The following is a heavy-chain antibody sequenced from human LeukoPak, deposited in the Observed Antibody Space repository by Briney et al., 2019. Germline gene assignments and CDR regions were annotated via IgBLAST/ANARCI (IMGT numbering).Heavy chain of an antibody. J-gene: IGHJ4*02. CDR1: GYSISSGYH. CDR3: ARINLNPGY. Sequence: SETLSLTCSVSGYSISSGYHWAWVRQPPGKGLELIGSVHHSGATYYNPSLNSQLTISADTSKNQFSVKMVSLTATDTAVYYCARINLNPGYWGQGTLVSVSS. V-gene: IGHV4-38-2*02. CDR2: VHHSGAT. D-gene: IGHD1-14*01.